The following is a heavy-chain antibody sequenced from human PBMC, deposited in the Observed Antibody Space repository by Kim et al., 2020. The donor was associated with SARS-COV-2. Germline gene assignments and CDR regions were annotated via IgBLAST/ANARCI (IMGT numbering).Heavy chain of an antibody. Sequence: SVKVSCKASGDTFSSYAISWVRQAPGQGLEWMGGIIPSFGAAYYAPKFQGRVTITADESTSTAYMELSSLRSEDTAVYYCARSYDSRYYYGMDVWGQGTTVTVSS. V-gene: IGHV1-69*13. CDR1: GDTFSSYA. CDR3: ARSYDSRYYYGMDV. CDR2: IIPSFGAA. J-gene: IGHJ6*02. D-gene: IGHD3-22*01.